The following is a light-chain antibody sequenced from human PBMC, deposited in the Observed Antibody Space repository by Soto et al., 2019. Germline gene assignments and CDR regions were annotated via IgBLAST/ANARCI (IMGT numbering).Light chain of an antibody. Sequence: AIRMTQSPSSFSASTGDGVTITCRASQGISSYLAWYQKKPGKAPKLLXYAASTLQSGVPSRFSGSGSGTDFTLTISCLQSEDFATYYCQQYYSYPPITFGQGTRLEIK. V-gene: IGKV1-8*01. J-gene: IGKJ5*01. CDR3: QQYYSYPPIT. CDR2: AAS. CDR1: QGISSY.